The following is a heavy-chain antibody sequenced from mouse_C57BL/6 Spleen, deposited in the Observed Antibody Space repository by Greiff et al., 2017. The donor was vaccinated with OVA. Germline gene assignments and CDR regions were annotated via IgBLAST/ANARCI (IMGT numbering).Heavy chain of an antibody. V-gene: IGHV5-17*01. CDR2: ISSGSSTI. Sequence: EVHLVESGGGLVKPGGSLKLSCAASGFTFSDYGMHWVRQAPEKGLEWVAYISSGSSTIYYADTVKGRFTISRGNAKNTLFLQMTSLRSEDTAMYYCAREGFGDYAMDYWGQGTSVTVSS. D-gene: IGHD1-1*02. CDR3: AREGFGDYAMDY. CDR1: GFTFSDYG. J-gene: IGHJ4*01.